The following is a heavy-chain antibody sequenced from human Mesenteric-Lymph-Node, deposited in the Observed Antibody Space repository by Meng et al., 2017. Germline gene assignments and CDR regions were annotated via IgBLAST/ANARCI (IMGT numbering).Heavy chain of an antibody. V-gene: IGHV1-18*01. CDR3: ARAYDSDY. D-gene: IGHD4-17*01. J-gene: IGHJ4*02. CDR2: ISTYNGNT. CDR1: GYSFTSHG. Sequence: QVQLVQAGAEVKKPGASVKVSCKASGYSFTSHGIIWVRQAPGQGLEWMGWISTYNGNTNYAQKFQGRVTMTTDTSTTTAYMELRSLRSDDTAVYYCARAYDSDYWGQGTLVTVSS.